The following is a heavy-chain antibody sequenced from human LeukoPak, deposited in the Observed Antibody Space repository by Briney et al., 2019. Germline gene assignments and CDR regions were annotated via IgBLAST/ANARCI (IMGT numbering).Heavy chain of an antibody. V-gene: IGHV3-74*01. CDR2: ISEDGGYT. J-gene: IGHJ4*02. CDR1: GFSFSSHW. CDR3: ASFGISWRSSY. D-gene: IGHD2-21*01. Sequence: PGGSLRLSCAASGFSFSSHWVHWDRQAPGKGLVWVSRISEDGGYTSNVDSVKGRFTISRDNVNNMLYLHMNSLRPEDTAVYYCASFGISWRSSYWGQGTLVTVSS.